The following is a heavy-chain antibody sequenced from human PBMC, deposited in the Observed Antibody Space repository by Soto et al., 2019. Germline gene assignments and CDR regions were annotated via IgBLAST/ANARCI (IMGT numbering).Heavy chain of an antibody. Sequence: SVKVSCKASGYTFTSYYMHWVRQAPGQGLEWMGRIIPIFGRASYAQKFQGRVTITADKSTSTAYMELSSLRSEDTAVYYCARSSSTKRAFDIWGQGTMVTVSS. CDR1: GYTFTSYY. CDR3: ARSSSTKRAFDI. V-gene: IGHV1-69*02. J-gene: IGHJ3*02. CDR2: IIPIFGRA. D-gene: IGHD6-13*01.